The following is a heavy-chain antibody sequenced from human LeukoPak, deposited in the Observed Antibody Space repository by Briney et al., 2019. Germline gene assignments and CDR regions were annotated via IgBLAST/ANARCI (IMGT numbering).Heavy chain of an antibody. D-gene: IGHD2-2*01. CDR1: GYTFTSYG. Sequence: EASVKVSCKASGYTFTSYGISWVRQAPGQGLEWMGWISAYNGNTNYAQKLQGRVTMTTDTSTGTAYMELRSLRSDDTAVYYCARTDRYCSSTSCYGSAFDIWGQGTMVTVSS. V-gene: IGHV1-18*01. CDR2: ISAYNGNT. CDR3: ARTDRYCSSTSCYGSAFDI. J-gene: IGHJ3*02.